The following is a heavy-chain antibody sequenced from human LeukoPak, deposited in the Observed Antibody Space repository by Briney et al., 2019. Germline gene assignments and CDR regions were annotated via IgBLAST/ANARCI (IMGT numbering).Heavy chain of an antibody. CDR1: GCSFTNYD. D-gene: IGHD2-21*01. CDR3: ARDSSEFRSLIPH. Sequence: ASVKLSCTCSGCSFTNYDISWVRQAPGQGLEWMGGIIPIFGTAKYAQKFQGRVTITADESTSTAYMELSSLRSEDTAVYYCARDSSEFRSLIPHWGQGTLVTVSS. CDR2: IIPIFGTA. V-gene: IGHV1-69*13. J-gene: IGHJ1*01.